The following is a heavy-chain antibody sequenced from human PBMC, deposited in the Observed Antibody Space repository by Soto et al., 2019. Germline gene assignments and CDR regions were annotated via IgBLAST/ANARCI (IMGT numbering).Heavy chain of an antibody. CDR3: ARITRLIYYYYGMDV. J-gene: IGHJ6*02. CDR2: IFSNDEK. CDR1: GFSLSNARMG. Sequence: QVTLKESGPVLVKPTETLTLTCTVSGFSLSNARMGVSWIRQPPGKALEWLAHIFSNDEKSYSTSLKSRLTISKDTSKSQVVLTMTNMDPVDTATYYCARITRLIYYYYGMDVWGQGTTVTVSS. V-gene: IGHV2-26*01. D-gene: IGHD2-8*01.